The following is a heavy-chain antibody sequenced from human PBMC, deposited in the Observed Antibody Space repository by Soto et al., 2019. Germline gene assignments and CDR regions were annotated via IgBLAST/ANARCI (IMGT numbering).Heavy chain of an antibody. V-gene: IGHV1-46*01. CDR2: INPSGGST. J-gene: IGHJ3*02. CDR3: ARVYGGYDAFDI. Sequence: GASVKVSCTASGYTFTSYYMHWVRQAPGQGLEWMGIINPSGGSTSYAQKFQGRVTMTRDTSTSTVYMELSSLRSEDTAVYYCARVYGGYDAFDIWGQGTMVTVSS. D-gene: IGHD4-17*01. CDR1: GYTFTSYY.